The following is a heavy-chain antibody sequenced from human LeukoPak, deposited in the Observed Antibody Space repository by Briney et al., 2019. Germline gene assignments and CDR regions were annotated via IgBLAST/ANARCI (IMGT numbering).Heavy chain of an antibody. V-gene: IGHV4-39*07. CDR1: GGSISSSSYC. Sequence: KPSETLSLTCTVSGGSISSSSYCWGWIRQPPGKGLEWIGSIYYSGSTYYNPSLKSRVTISVDTSKNQFSLKLNSVTAADTAVYYCARHGEQQLVYFDYWGQGTLVTVSS. CDR3: ARHGEQQLVYFDY. J-gene: IGHJ4*02. D-gene: IGHD6-13*01. CDR2: IYYSGST.